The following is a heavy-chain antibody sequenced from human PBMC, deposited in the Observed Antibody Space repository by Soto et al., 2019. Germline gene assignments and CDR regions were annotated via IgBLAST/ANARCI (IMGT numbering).Heavy chain of an antibody. V-gene: IGHV3-53*01. CDR3: ATRIAATGRYFFDY. D-gene: IGHD6-13*01. CDR1: GFTVSSNY. Sequence: PGGSLRLSCAASGFTVSSNYMSWVRQAPGKGLEWVSVIYSGDTTYYADSVKGRFTISRDNSKNTLFLQMNSLRAEDTAVYYCATRIAATGRYFFDYWGQGTLVTVSS. J-gene: IGHJ4*02. CDR2: IYSGDTT.